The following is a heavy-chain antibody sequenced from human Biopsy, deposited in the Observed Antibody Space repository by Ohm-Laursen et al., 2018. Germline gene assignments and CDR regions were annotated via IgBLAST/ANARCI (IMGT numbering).Heavy chain of an antibody. CDR3: ARGEGSSWFDP. CDR2: IIPSPNVE. Sequence: GASVKVSCKVSGDTFTSYAIDWVRQAPGQGLDWMGGIIPSPNVETYAQKFQGRITITADESTSTAYMELNSLTSDDTAIYFCARGEGSSWFDPWGHGTLVTVSS. J-gene: IGHJ5*02. D-gene: IGHD1-26*01. V-gene: IGHV1-69*10. CDR1: GDTFTSYA.